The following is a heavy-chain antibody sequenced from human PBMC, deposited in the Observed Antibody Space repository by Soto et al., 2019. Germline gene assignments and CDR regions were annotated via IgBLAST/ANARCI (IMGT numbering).Heavy chain of an antibody. CDR1: GFTFSHYA. D-gene: IGHD1-1*01. Sequence: QEHLVESGGGVVQPGRSLRLSCAASGFTFSHYAMHWVRQAPGKGLEWVAVLSYDGSTKYYADSGKGRFTISRDNSNNTLFLHMNSLRPEDTALFYWVRDAGSGGIPGGAYLDTWGQGTLGTVSS. CDR3: VRDAGSGGIPGGAYLDT. J-gene: IGHJ4*02. CDR2: LSYDGSTK. V-gene: IGHV3-30-3*01.